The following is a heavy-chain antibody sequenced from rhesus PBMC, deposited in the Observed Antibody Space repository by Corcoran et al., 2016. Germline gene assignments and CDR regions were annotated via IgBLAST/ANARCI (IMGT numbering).Heavy chain of an antibody. CDR1: GGSISGYYY. CDR3: ARDTRGSWNRYYFDY. CDR2: IYGNSAST. V-gene: IGHV4-73*01. J-gene: IGHJ4*01. Sequence: QVQLQQWGEGLVKPSETLSLTCAVYGGSISGYYYWSWIRQPPGKGLEWIGYIYGNSASTNYNPSLKNRVTISKDTSKNQFSLKLSSVTAADTAVYYCARDTRGSWNRYYFDYWGQGVLVTVSS. D-gene: IGHD6-25*01.